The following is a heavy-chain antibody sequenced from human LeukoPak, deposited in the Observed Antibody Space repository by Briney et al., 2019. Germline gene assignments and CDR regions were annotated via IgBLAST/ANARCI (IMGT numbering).Heavy chain of an antibody. J-gene: IGHJ4*02. V-gene: IGHV3-30-3*01. CDR1: GFTFSSYA. CDR2: ISYDGSNK. D-gene: IGHD3-16*01. Sequence: PGGSLRLSCAASGFTFSSYAMHWVRQAPGKGLEWVAVISYDGSNKYYADSVKGRFTISRDNSKNTLYLQMNSLRAEDTAVYYCARLTTRPGGIRPLILDYWGQGTLVTVSS. CDR3: ARLTTRPGGIRPLILDY.